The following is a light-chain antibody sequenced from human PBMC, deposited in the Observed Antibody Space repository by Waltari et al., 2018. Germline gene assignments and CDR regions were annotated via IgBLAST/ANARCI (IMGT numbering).Light chain of an antibody. CDR2: GAS. V-gene: IGKV3-15*01. CDR1: QSVSSN. Sequence: EIVMTQSPATLSVSPGERATLSCRASQSVSSNLAWYQQKPGQAPRILIFGASTSATGIPGRFSGSGSGTEFTRTISSMQSEDLAVYDCQQYNNWPPMYTFGQGTKLESK. J-gene: IGKJ2*01. CDR3: QQYNNWPPMYT.